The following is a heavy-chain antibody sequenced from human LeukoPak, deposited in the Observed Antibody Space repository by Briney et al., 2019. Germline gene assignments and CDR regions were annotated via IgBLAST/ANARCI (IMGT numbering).Heavy chain of an antibody. V-gene: IGHV3-7*01. Sequence: GGSLRLSCAASGFTFTNDFMTWVRQAPGKGLEWVANMKVDGSDIHYVDSVKGRFTISSDNARNSLYLQMNSLRAEDTAVYYCARELGNFWSGSYDYWGQGTLVTVSS. D-gene: IGHD3-3*01. CDR3: ARELGNFWSGSYDY. CDR1: GFTFTNDF. CDR2: MKVDGSDI. J-gene: IGHJ4*02.